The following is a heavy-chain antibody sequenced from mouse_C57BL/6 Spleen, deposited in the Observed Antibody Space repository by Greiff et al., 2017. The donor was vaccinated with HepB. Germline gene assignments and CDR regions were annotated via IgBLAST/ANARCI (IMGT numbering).Heavy chain of an antibody. J-gene: IGHJ1*03. V-gene: IGHV1-26*01. CDR1: GYTFTDYY. CDR2: INPNNGGT. CDR3: AGGTGYFDV. Sequence: EVQLQQSGPELVKPGASVKISCKASGYTFTDYYMNWVKQSHGKSLEWIGDINPNNGGTSYNQKFKGKATLTVDKSSSTAYMELRSLTSEDSAVYYCAGGTGYFDVWGTGTTVTVSS. D-gene: IGHD4-1*01.